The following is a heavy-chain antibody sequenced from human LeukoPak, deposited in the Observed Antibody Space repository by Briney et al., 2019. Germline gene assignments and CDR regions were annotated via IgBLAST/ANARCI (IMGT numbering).Heavy chain of an antibody. CDR1: GGSISSGGYY. J-gene: IGHJ4*02. CDR3: ARDSYYDSSGPAGFDY. V-gene: IGHV4-31*03. Sequence: SETLSLTCTVSGGSISSGGYYWSWIRHHPGKCLEWIGYIYYSGSTYYNPSLKSRVTISVDTSKNQFSLKLSSVTAADTAVYYCARDSYYDSSGPAGFDYWGQGTLVTVSS. CDR2: IYYSGST. D-gene: IGHD3-22*01.